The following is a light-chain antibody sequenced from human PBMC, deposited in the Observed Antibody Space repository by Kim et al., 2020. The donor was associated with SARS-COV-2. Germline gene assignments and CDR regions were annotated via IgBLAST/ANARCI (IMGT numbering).Light chain of an antibody. V-gene: IGKV3-20*01. CDR1: QSVRNNY. CDR3: QQYGSAPNT. Sequence: ELVLTQSPGPLSLSPGERATLSCRASQSVRNNYLAWYQQKPGQVHRLLIYDASIRATGIPDRFSASGSGTDFTLTISRLEPEDSAVYYCQQYGSAPNTFAQGTKLEI. CDR2: DAS. J-gene: IGKJ2*01.